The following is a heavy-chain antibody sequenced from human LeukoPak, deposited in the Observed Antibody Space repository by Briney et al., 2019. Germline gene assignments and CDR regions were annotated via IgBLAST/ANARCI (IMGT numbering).Heavy chain of an antibody. CDR3: ARDSGSWSIFDY. J-gene: IGHJ4*02. CDR2: ISSSGSTI. D-gene: IGHD6-13*01. V-gene: IGHV3-48*03. Sequence: QSGGSLRLSCAASGFTFSSYEMNWVRQAPGKGLEWVSYISSSGSTIYYADSVKGRFTISRDNAKNSLYLQMNSLRAEDTAVYYCARDSGSWSIFDYWGQGTLVTVSS. CDR1: GFTFSSYE.